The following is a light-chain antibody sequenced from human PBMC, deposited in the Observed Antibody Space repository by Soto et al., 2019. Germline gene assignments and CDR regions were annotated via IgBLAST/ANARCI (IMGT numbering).Light chain of an antibody. Sequence: QSVLTQPPSASGTPGQRVTISCLGSSSNIGNNYVYWYQHLPGTAPKLIIYGNNMRPSGVPDRLSGSKSGTSASLAISGLRSEDEADYYCATWDDSLSGVVFGGGTKLTVL. J-gene: IGLJ2*01. CDR3: ATWDDSLSGVV. V-gene: IGLV1-47*02. CDR2: GNN. CDR1: SSNIGNNY.